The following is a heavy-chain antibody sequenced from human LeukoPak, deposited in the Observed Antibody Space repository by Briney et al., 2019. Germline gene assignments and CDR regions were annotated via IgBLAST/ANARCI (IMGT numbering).Heavy chain of an antibody. CDR1: GGSISSGSYY. CDR2: IYTSEST. J-gene: IGHJ4*02. V-gene: IGHV4-61*02. CDR3: ARATVTTALLDY. Sequence: SQTLSLTCTVSGGSISSGSYYWSWIRQPAGKGLEWIVRIYTSESTHYNLSPKHPVTISVDTSKNQFSLKLSSVTTADTAVYYCARATVTTALLDYWGQGTLVTVSS. D-gene: IGHD4-17*01.